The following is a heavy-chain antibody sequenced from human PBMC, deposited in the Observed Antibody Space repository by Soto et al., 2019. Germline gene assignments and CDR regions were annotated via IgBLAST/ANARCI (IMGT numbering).Heavy chain of an antibody. CDR2: ISAYNGDT. CDR3: ARFSGSGLYTLGY. D-gene: IGHD3-22*01. CDR1: GYTFTNYD. J-gene: IGHJ4*02. Sequence: ASVKVSCKASGYTFTNYDITWVRQAPGQGLEWMGCISAYNGDTNYAQKFQGRVTMTTDTSTSTAYMELRSLRSDDTAVYYCARFSGSGLYTLGYWGQGTLVTVSS. V-gene: IGHV1-18*01.